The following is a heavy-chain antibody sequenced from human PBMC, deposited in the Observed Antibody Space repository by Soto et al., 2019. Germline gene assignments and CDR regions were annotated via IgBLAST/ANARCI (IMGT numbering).Heavy chain of an antibody. D-gene: IGHD3-22*01. CDR2: INPSGGST. J-gene: IGHJ3*02. Sequence: ASVKVSCKAPGYTFTSYYMHWVRQAPGQGLEWMGIINPSGGSTSYAQKFQGRVTMTRDTSTSTVYMELSSLRSEDTAVYYCARVGSSGSRAAKAAFDIWGQGTIVTVSS. V-gene: IGHV1-46*01. CDR1: GYTFTSYY. CDR3: ARVGSSGSRAAKAAFDI.